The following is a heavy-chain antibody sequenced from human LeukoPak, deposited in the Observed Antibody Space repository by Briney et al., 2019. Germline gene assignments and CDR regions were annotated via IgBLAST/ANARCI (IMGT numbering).Heavy chain of an antibody. Sequence: GTLRLSCAASGFTFSSYGMSWVRQAPGKGLEWIGEIYHSGSTNYNLPLKSRVTISVDKSKNQFSLKLNSVSAADTAVYYCARDYCTSTTCPNWFDPWGQGTLVTVSS. D-gene: IGHD2-2*01. V-gene: IGHV4-4*02. CDR1: GFTFSSYGM. CDR3: ARDYCTSTTCPNWFDP. CDR2: IYHSGST. J-gene: IGHJ5*02.